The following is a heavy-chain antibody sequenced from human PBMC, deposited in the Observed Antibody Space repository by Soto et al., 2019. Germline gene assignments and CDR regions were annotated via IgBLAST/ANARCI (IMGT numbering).Heavy chain of an antibody. V-gene: IGHV3-9*01. CDR3: AKDYGELYYYMDV. CDR1: GFTFDDYA. Sequence: GGSLRLSCAASGFTFDDYAMHWVRQAPGKGLEWVSGISWNSGSIGYADSVKGRFTISRDNAKNSLYLQMNSLRAEDTALYYCAKDYGELYYYMDVWGKGTTVTVYS. D-gene: IGHD3-10*01. J-gene: IGHJ6*03. CDR2: ISWNSGSI.